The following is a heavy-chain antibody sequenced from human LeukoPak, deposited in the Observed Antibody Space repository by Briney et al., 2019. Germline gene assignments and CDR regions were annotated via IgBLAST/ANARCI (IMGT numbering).Heavy chain of an antibody. V-gene: IGHV4-59*01. CDR1: GGSIGSNY. CDR2: IYYLGAT. J-gene: IGHJ4*02. D-gene: IGHD3-22*01. Sequence: SETLSLTCTVSGGSIGSNYWSWSRQPPGKGLEWIGYIYYLGATNYNPSLESRVAISTDTSKTQFSLKVTSVTAADTAVYYCAKEGSSGLFDSWGQGILVTVSS. CDR3: AKEGSSGLFDS.